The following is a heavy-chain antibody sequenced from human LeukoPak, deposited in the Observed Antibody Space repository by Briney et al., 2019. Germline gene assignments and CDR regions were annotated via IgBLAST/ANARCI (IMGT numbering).Heavy chain of an antibody. CDR1: GFSISRYW. Sequence: PGGSLRLSCAASGFSISRYWMSWVRQAPRKGLEWVANIKQDGSEKNYVESVKGRFTISRDNAKNSLYLQTNSLRAEDTAVYYCARAGQEWFGELGFDQWGQGTLVIVSS. J-gene: IGHJ4*02. CDR2: IKQDGSEK. CDR3: ARAGQEWFGELGFDQ. D-gene: IGHD3-10*01. V-gene: IGHV3-7*01.